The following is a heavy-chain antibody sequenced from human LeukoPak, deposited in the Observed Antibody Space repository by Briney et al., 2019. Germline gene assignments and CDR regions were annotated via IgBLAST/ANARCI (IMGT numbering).Heavy chain of an antibody. V-gene: IGHV3-21*01. CDR3: AGHYYDSQPDV. CDR2: ISSSSSYI. Sequence: GGSLRLSCAASGFTFSSYSMNWVRQAPGKGLEWVSSISSSSSYIYYADSMKGRFTISRDNAKNSLYLQMNSLRAEDMAVYYCAGHYYDSQPDVWGQGTTVTVSS. CDR1: GFTFSSYS. D-gene: IGHD3-22*01. J-gene: IGHJ6*02.